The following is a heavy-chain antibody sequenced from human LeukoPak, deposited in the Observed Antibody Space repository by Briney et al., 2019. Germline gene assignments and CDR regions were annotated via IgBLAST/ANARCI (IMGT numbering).Heavy chain of an antibody. CDR1: GGSFSGYY. V-gene: IGHV4-59*01. J-gene: IGHJ4*02. D-gene: IGHD3-10*01. Sequence: SETLSLTCAVYGGSFSGYYWSWIRQPPGKGLEGIGYIYYSGSTNYNPSLKSRVTISVDTSKNQFSLKLSSVTAADTAVYYCARGGGVRGSGSALFDYWGQGTLVTVSS. CDR3: ARGGGVRGSGSALFDY. CDR2: IYYSGST.